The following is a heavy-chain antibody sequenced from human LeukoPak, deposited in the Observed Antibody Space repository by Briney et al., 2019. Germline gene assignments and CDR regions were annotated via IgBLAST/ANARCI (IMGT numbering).Heavy chain of an antibody. V-gene: IGHV3-30*02. CDR1: GFTFSSYG. Sequence: PGGSLRLSCAASGFTFSSYGMHWVRQAPSKGLEWVAFIRYDGSNKYYADSVKGRFTISRDNSKNTLYLQMNSLRAEDTAVYYCANMVRGVIPMDYWGQGTLVTVSS. CDR2: IRYDGSNK. J-gene: IGHJ4*02. CDR3: ANMVRGVIPMDY. D-gene: IGHD3-10*01.